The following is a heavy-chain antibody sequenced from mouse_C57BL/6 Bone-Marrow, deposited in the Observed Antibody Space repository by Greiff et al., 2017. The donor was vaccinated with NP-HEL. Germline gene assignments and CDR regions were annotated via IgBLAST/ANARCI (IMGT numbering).Heavy chain of an antibody. Sequence: EVQGVESGGGLVQPGGSLKLSCAASGFTFSDYGMAWVRQAPRKGPEWVAFISNLAYSIYYAETVTGRFTISRENAKNTLYLEMSSLRSEDTAMYYCARQTTVVPYWYFDVWGTGTTVTVSS. D-gene: IGHD1-1*01. CDR2: ISNLAYSI. J-gene: IGHJ1*03. CDR1: GFTFSDYG. CDR3: ARQTTVVPYWYFDV. V-gene: IGHV5-15*01.